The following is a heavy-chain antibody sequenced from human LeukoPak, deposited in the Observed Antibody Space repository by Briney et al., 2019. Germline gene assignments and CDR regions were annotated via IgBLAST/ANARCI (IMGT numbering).Heavy chain of an antibody. J-gene: IGHJ4*02. CDR1: GFTFDDYA. CDR3: ASRATYGDYFFDY. Sequence: PGRSLRLSCAASGFTFDDYAMHWVRQAPGKGLEWVSGISWNSGSIGYADSVKGRFTISRDNAKNSLYLQMNSLRAEDTAVYYCASRATYGDYFFDYWGQGTLVTVSS. CDR2: ISWNSGSI. D-gene: IGHD4-17*01. V-gene: IGHV3-9*01.